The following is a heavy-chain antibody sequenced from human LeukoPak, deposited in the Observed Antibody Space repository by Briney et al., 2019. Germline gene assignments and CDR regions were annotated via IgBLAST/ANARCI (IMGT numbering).Heavy chain of an antibody. Sequence: PGGSLRLSCVASGFIFSSYALHWVRQAPGKGLEWVSAISGSGGSTYYADSVKGRFTISRDNSKNTLYLQMNSLRAEDTAVYYCAKDRVVVVTAPTNWFDPWGQGTLVTVSS. V-gene: IGHV3-23*01. CDR3: AKDRVVVVTAPTNWFDP. D-gene: IGHD2-21*02. J-gene: IGHJ5*02. CDR1: GFIFSSYA. CDR2: ISGSGGST.